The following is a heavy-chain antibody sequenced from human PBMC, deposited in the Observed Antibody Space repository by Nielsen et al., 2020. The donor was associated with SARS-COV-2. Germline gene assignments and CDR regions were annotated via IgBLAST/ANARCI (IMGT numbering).Heavy chain of an antibody. J-gene: IGHJ6*02. CDR1: GFSLSTSGMC. Sequence: SGPTLVNPTQTLTLTCTFSGFSLSTSGMCVSWIRQPPGKALEWLARIDWDDDKYYSTSLKTRLTISKDTSKNQVVLTMTNMDPVDTATYYCARTPIAAEGYYYYGMDVWGQGTTVTVSS. CDR3: ARTPIAAEGYYYYGMDV. V-gene: IGHV2-70*11. CDR2: IDWDDDK. D-gene: IGHD6-13*01.